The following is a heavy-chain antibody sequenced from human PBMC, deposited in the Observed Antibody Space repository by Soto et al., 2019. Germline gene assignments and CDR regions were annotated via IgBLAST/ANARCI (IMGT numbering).Heavy chain of an antibody. V-gene: IGHV3-23*01. J-gene: IGHJ6*02. Sequence: GGSLRLSCAASGFTFSSYAMSWVRQAPGKGLEWVSAISGSGGSTYYADSVKGRFTISRDNSKNRLYLQMNSLRAEETAVYYCAGYVSGTDAGHPYYYYGMDVWGQGTTVTVSS. CDR2: ISGSGGST. CDR1: GFTFSSYA. D-gene: IGHD1-26*01. CDR3: AGYVSGTDAGHPYYYYGMDV.